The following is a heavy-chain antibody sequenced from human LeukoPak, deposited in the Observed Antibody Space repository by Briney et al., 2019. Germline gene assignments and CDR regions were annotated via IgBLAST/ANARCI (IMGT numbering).Heavy chain of an antibody. CDR1: GYSISSGYY. J-gene: IGHJ4*01. CDR3: ATEGKNYYDTSGYYYY. CDR2: IYHSGST. V-gene: IGHV4-38-2*01. Sequence: SETLSLTSAVSGYSISSGYYWGWIRQPPGKGLEWIESIYHSGSTYYNPSLKSRVTISVDTSKNQFSLKLSTVTAADTAVYYCATEGKNYYDTSGYYYYWGQGTLVTVSS. D-gene: IGHD3-22*01.